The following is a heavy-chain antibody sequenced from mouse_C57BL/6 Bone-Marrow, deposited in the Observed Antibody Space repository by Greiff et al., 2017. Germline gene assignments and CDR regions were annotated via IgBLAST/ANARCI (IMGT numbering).Heavy chain of an antibody. CDR3: ARYRATVVATPYYYAMDY. V-gene: IGHV7-3*01. CDR2: IRNKANGYTT. D-gene: IGHD1-1*01. CDR1: GFTFTDYY. Sequence: EVKLMESGGGLVQPGGSLSLSCAASGFTFTDYYMSWVRQPPGKALEWLGFIRNKANGYTTEYSASVKGRFTISRDNSQSILYLQMNALRAEDSATYYCARYRATVVATPYYYAMDYWGQGTSVTVSS. J-gene: IGHJ4*01.